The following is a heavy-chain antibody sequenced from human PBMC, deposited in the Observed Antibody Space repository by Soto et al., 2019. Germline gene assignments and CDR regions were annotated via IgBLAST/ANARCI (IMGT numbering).Heavy chain of an antibody. V-gene: IGHV4-34*01. D-gene: IGHD2-2*02. J-gene: IGHJ5*02. CDR2: INHSGST. CDR1: GGSFIGYY. CDR3: ARGRPSSKYKYQLLYNENWFDP. Sequence: PSETLSLTCAVYGGSFIGYYCIFIRHPPVKWLEWIVEINHSGSTNYNPSLKSRVTISVDTSKNQFSLKLSSVTAADTAVYYCARGRPSSKYKYQLLYNENWFDPWGQGTLVTVSS.